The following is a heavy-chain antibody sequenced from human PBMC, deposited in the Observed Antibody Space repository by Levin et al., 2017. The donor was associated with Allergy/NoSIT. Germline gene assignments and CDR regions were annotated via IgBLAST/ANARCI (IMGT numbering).Heavy chain of an antibody. CDR3: ARHYYYGSGSYRPFDY. CDR2: FYYSGST. D-gene: IGHD3-10*01. Sequence: MSGGSLRLSCTVSGGSISSSSYYWGWIRQPPGKGLEWIGSFYYSGSTNYNPSLKSRVTISVDTSKNQFSLKLSSVTAADTAVYYCARHYYYGSGSYRPFDYWGQGTLVTVSS. CDR1: GGSISSSSYY. J-gene: IGHJ4*02. V-gene: IGHV4-39*01.